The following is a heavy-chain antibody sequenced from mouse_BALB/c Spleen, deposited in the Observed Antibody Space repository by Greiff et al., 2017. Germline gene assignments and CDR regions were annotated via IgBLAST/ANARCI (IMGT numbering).Heavy chain of an antibody. J-gene: IGHJ3*01. CDR3: ARSPYRYDDGAWFAY. CDR2: ISYSGST. V-gene: IGHV3-8*02. Sequence: EVQRVESGPSLVKPSQTLSLTCSVTGDSITSGYWNWIRKFPGNKLEYMGYISYSGSTYYNPSLKSRISITRDTSKNQYYLQLNSVTTEDTATYYCARSPYRYDDGAWFAYWGQGTLVTVSA. CDR1: GDSITSGY. D-gene: IGHD2-14*01.